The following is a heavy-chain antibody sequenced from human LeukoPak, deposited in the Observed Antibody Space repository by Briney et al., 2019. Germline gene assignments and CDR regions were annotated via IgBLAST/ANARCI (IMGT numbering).Heavy chain of an antibody. J-gene: IGHJ3*02. CDR3: AKVITTRDAFDI. CDR1: GGSFSGYY. Sequence: PSETLSLTCAVYGGSFSGYYWSWIRQPPGKGLEWIGYIYYSGSTNYNPSLKSRVTISVDTSKNQFSLKLSSVTAADTAVYYCAKVITTRDAFDIWGQGTMVTVSS. D-gene: IGHD3-22*01. V-gene: IGHV4-59*01. CDR2: IYYSGST.